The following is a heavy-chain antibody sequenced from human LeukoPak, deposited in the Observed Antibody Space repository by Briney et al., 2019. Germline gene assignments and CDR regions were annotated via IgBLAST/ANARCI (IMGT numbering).Heavy chain of an antibody. Sequence: SETLSLTCTVSGGSISSSSYYWGWIRQPPGKGLEWIGSIYYSGSTYYNPSLKSRVTISVDTSKNQFSLKLSSVTAADTAVYYCARDFGVRYCSSTSCPDAPYYYYGMDVWGQETTVTVSS. CDR3: ARDFGVRYCSSTSCPDAPYYYYGMDV. D-gene: IGHD2-2*01. CDR1: GGSISSSSYY. CDR2: IYYSGST. V-gene: IGHV4-39*07. J-gene: IGHJ6*02.